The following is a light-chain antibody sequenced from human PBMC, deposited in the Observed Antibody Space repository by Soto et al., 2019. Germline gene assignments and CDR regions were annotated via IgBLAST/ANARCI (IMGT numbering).Light chain of an antibody. J-gene: IGLJ2*01. Sequence: QSVLTQPASVSGSPGQSITISCTGTSSDVGRYNYVSWYQQYPGKAPKLIIYDVSIRPSGVSNRFSGSKSGNTASLTISGLQDEDEADYYCTSYTSTPTRGGFGGGTKVTVL. CDR1: SSDVGRYNY. CDR2: DVS. V-gene: IGLV2-14*01. CDR3: TSYTSTPTRGG.